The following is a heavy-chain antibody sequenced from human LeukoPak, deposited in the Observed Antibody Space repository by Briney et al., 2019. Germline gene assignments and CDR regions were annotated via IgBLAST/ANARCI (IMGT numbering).Heavy chain of an antibody. CDR1: GGSISSGSYY. CDR2: IYTSGST. J-gene: IGHJ4*02. D-gene: IGHD3/OR15-3a*01. CDR3: ARDFGRTVFDY. Sequence: SETLSLTCTVSGGSISSGSYYWSWIRQPAGKGLEWIGRIYTSGSTNYNPSLKSRVTISVDTSKNQFSLKLSSVTAADTAVYYCARDFGRTVFDYWGQGTLVTVSS. V-gene: IGHV4-61*02.